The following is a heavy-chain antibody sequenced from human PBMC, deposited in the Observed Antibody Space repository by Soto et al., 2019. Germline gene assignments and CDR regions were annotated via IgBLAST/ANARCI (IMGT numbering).Heavy chain of an antibody. CDR3: ARRARPDFYYMDV. Sequence: PGGSLRLSCAASGFTFSTYTMSWVRRAPGKGLEWVSAISSSGGSPSYANSVQGRFTISRDNPKNTVYLQMGSLRPEDMAVYYCARRARPDFYYMDVWGKGTTVTVSS. D-gene: IGHD6-6*01. CDR1: GFTFSTYT. J-gene: IGHJ6*03. CDR2: ISSSGGSP. V-gene: IGHV3-23*01.